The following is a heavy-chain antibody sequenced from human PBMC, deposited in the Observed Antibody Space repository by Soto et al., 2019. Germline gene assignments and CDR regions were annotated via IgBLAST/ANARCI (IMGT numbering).Heavy chain of an antibody. CDR2: IYSSGST. CDR3: VRGGYYGSGSYYTLLDY. D-gene: IGHD3-10*01. J-gene: IGHJ4*02. V-gene: IGHV4-4*07. CDR1: GGSISGYY. Sequence: PSETLSLTCTVTGGSISGYYWGWIRQPAGKGLEWIGRIYSSGSTNYNPSLKSRVTMSVDTSKNQFSLKLTSVTAADTAVYYCVRGGYYGSGSYYTLLDYWGRGALVT.